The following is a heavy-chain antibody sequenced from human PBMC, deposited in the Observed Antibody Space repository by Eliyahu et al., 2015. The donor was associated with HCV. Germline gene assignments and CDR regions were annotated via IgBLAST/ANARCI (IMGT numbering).Heavy chain of an antibody. J-gene: IGHJ4*02. CDR1: GFTFSIYA. CDR2: ICGNTFGX. CDR3: TKDPYDSETTDY. D-gene: IGHD1-1*01. V-gene: IGHV3-23*01. Sequence: EVQLLXSGGGLVQPGGSLRLSCAASGFTFSIYAMGWVRQAPGKGLEWVSAICGNTFGXYYADSVKGRFSISRDNSKNELYLQMNSLRGEDTALYFCTKDPYDSETTDYWGRGTLVTVSS.